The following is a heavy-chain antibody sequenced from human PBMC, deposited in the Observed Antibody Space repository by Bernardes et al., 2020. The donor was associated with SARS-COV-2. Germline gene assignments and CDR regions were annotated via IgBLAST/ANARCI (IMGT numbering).Heavy chain of an antibody. J-gene: IGHJ6*02. CDR3: EVNYYYGMDV. D-gene: IGHD3-10*01. CDR1: GFTLSSYW. V-gene: IGHV3-74*01. CDR2: INSDGSNT. Sequence: GSLRLSCAASGFTLSSYWMHWVRQAPGKGLMWVARINSDGSNTRYADSVMGRFTISRDNAKKTLFLQMNSLRVEDTATYYCEVNYYYGMDVWGQGTTVTVSS.